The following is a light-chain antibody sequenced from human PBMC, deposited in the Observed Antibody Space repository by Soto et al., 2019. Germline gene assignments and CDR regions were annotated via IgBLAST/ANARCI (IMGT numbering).Light chain of an antibody. CDR1: QSVSSK. V-gene: IGKV3-15*01. Sequence: EIVMTQSPATLSVSPGERATLSCRASQSVSSKLAWYQQKPGQTPRLLNYGAFTRATGIPARFSGSGSGTEFTLSISSLQSEDFAVYYCQSAYTFGQGTKLEIK. J-gene: IGKJ2*01. CDR2: GAF. CDR3: QSAYT.